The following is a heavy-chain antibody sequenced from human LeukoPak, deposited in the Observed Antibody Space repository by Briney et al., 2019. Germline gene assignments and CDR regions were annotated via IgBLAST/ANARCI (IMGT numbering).Heavy chain of an antibody. Sequence: ASVKVSCKVSGYTLTELSMHWVRQAPGKGLERMGGFDPEDGETIYAQKFQGRVTMTEDTSTDTAYMELSSLRSEDTAVYYCATIDDDYVWGSYRTLLQSEFDPWGQGTLVTVSS. CDR3: ATIDDDYVWGSYRTLLQSEFDP. CDR1: GYTLTELS. J-gene: IGHJ5*02. D-gene: IGHD3-16*02. CDR2: FDPEDGET. V-gene: IGHV1-24*01.